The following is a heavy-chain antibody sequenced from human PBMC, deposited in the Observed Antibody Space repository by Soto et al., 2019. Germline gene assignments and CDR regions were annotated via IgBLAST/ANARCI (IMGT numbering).Heavy chain of an antibody. V-gene: IGHV3-21*01. D-gene: IGHD2-15*01. J-gene: IGHJ6*01. Sequence: AALRLSSVGSAFTFSNHSIIWVRQTQGKRLEWVSSISSRSDIYYADSVKGRFTISRDNAKNSVSLQMKSLRAEDTAVYYRAGECSAWPLDYCLDVWRQRTTVIVCS. CDR3: AGECSAWPLDYCLDV. CDR2: ISSRSDI. CDR1: AFTFSNHS.